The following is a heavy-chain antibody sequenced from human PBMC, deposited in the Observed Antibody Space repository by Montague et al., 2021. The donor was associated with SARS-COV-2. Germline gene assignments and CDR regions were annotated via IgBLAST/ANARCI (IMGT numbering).Heavy chain of an antibody. Sequence: TLSLTCTVSGGSISSGGYYWSWIRQHPGKGLEWIGYIYYSGSTYYNPSLKSRVTISVDTSKNQFSLKLSSVTAADTAVYYCVRGGTIFGVVTFPFDYWGQGTLVTVSS. V-gene: IGHV4-31*03. CDR3: VRGGTIFGVVTFPFDY. CDR2: IYYSGST. CDR1: GGSISSGGYY. J-gene: IGHJ4*02. D-gene: IGHD3-3*01.